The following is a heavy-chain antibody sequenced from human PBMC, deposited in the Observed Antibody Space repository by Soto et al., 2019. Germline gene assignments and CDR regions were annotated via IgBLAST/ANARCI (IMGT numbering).Heavy chain of an antibody. J-gene: IGHJ1*01. CDR2: IYSGGST. Sequence: LRLACGAPGFSVGSNYMSGVRQAPGKGLEWVSVIYSGGSTYYANSVKGRFTISRDNSENTLYLQMNSLRAEDTAVYYCARTCSDHPYFFSYRGRGSPDTVSS. V-gene: IGHV3-66*01. CDR3: ARTCSDHPYFFSY. CDR1: GFSVGSNY. D-gene: IGHD2-15*01.